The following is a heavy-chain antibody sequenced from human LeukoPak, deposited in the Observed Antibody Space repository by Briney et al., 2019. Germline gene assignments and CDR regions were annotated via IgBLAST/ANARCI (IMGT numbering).Heavy chain of an antibody. J-gene: IGHJ5*02. D-gene: IGHD1-26*01. CDR2: ISAYNGNT. V-gene: IGHV1-18*04. Sequence: GASVKVSCKASGYTFTSYYIHWVRQAPGQGLEWMGWISAYNGNTNYAQKLQGRVTMTTDTSTSTAYMELSSLRSDDTAVYYCARDNSVGDVAWWFDPWGQGTLVTVSS. CDR1: GYTFTSYY. CDR3: ARDNSVGDVAWWFDP.